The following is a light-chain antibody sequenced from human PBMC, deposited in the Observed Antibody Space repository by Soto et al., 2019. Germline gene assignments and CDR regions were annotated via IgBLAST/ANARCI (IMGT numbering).Light chain of an antibody. Sequence: QSALAQPASVSGSPGQSITFFCTGTSNDVGSYDYVSWHQQHPGKAPKLIIYDVNNRPSGVPSRFSGSKSGNTASLIISGLQTEDEADYYCCAYSTSGTHVFGTGTKVTV. CDR1: SNDVGSYDY. CDR3: CAYSTSGTHV. J-gene: IGLJ1*01. V-gene: IGLV2-14*03. CDR2: DVN.